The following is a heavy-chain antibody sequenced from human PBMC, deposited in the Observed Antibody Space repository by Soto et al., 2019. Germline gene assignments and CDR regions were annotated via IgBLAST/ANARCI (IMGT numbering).Heavy chain of an antibody. CDR1: GFTFSSYA. D-gene: IGHD2-15*01. CDR2: ISVTGGNT. V-gene: IGHV3-23*01. CDR3: AKGWLEGGY. J-gene: IGHJ4*02. Sequence: GGSLRLSCAASGFTFSSYAMTWVRQAPGKGLEWVSSISVTGGNTYYADSVKGRFTISRDKSKNTLFLQMNSLRAEDTAVYYCAKGWLEGGYWGQGTLVTVSS.